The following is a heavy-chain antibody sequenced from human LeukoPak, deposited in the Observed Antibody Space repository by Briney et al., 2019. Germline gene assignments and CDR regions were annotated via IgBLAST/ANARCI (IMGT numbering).Heavy chain of an antibody. CDR2: ISWNSGSI. Sequence: GRSLRLSCAASGFTFDDYAVHWVRQAPGKGLEWVSGISWNSGSIGYTDSVKGRFTISRDNAKNSLYLQMNSLRPEDTALYYCARDSYFDWLSLDYWGQGTLVTVSS. D-gene: IGHD3-9*01. CDR1: GFTFDDYA. CDR3: ARDSYFDWLSLDY. V-gene: IGHV3-9*01. J-gene: IGHJ4*02.